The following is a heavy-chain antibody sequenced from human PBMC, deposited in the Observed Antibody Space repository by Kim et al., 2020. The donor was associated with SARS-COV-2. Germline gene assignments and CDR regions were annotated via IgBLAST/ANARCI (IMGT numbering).Heavy chain of an antibody. V-gene: IGHV3-23*01. D-gene: IGHD2-2*01. J-gene: IGHJ4*02. Sequence: KGRFTISRDNSKNTLYLQMNSLRAEDTAVYYCAKSKSLGYCSSTSCSDDYWGQGTLVTVSS. CDR3: AKSKSLGYCSSTSCSDDY.